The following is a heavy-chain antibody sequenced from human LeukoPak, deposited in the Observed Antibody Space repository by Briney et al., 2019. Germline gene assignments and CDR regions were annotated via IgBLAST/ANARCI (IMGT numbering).Heavy chain of an antibody. Sequence: ASVKVSCKASGYTFTGYYMHWARQAPGQGLEWMGWINPNSGGTNYAQKFQGRVTMTRDTSISTAYMELSRLRSDDAAVYYCARTDYVWGSYRLDYWGQGTLVTVSS. J-gene: IGHJ4*02. V-gene: IGHV1-2*02. CDR3: ARTDYVWGSYRLDY. CDR1: GYTFTGYY. D-gene: IGHD3-16*02. CDR2: INPNSGGT.